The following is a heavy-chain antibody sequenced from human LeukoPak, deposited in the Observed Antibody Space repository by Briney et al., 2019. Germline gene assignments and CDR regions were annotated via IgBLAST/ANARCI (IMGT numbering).Heavy chain of an antibody. V-gene: IGHV4-4*02. CDR1: GGSISSSNW. CDR2: MYLSGTT. CDR3: AGLVGRYSSGLYYYYFDY. Sequence: SGTLSLTCAISGGSISSSNWWSWVRQPPGKGMEWIGEMYLSGTTHSNPSVKSRVTISIDKSKNQFFLNLSSVTAADTAVYYCAGLVGRYSSGLYYYYFDYWGQGTLVTVSS. D-gene: IGHD3-22*01. J-gene: IGHJ4*02.